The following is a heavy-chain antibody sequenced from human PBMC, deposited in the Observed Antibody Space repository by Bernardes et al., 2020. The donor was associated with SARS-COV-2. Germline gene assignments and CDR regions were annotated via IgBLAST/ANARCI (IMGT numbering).Heavy chain of an antibody. CDR1: GGTFNNYA. V-gene: IGHV1-69*06. D-gene: IGHD3-22*01. CDR2: IIPIFGTP. CDR3: ARDYYDNNGAYGLDV. Sequence: SVKVSCKASGGTFNNYAINWVRQAPGQGLEWMGGIIPIFGTPDYAQKFQGRVTISADKSTNTAYMEVNSLRSEDTAIYYCARDYYDNNGAYGLDVWGQGTTVTVSS. J-gene: IGHJ6*02.